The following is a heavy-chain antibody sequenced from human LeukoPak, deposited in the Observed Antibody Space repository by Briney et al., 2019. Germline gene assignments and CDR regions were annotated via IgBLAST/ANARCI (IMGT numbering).Heavy chain of an antibody. CDR1: GFTLSNYG. V-gene: IGHV3-33*06. D-gene: IGHD7-27*01. CDR2: IWYDGTNK. Sequence: PRGCLRLSCAVSGFTLSNYGMHWVRQAPGRGLEWDAAIWYDGTNKYYAESVRGRFTISRDSSKNTLYLQMNSLRAEDTAVYYCAKSGRNWADLEYWGQGTLVTVSS. J-gene: IGHJ4*02. CDR3: AKSGRNWADLEY.